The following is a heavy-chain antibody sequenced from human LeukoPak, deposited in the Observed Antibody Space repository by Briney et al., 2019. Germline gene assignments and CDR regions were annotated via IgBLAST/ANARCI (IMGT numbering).Heavy chain of an antibody. V-gene: IGHV1-18*01. J-gene: IGHJ4*02. CDR2: ISAYNGNT. D-gene: IGHD3-9*01. CDR3: ARDYDILTGYNKFDY. Sequence: ASVKVSCKASGYTFTSYGISWARQAPGQGLEWMGWISAYNGNTNYAQKLQGRVTMTTDTSTSTAYMELRSLRSDDTAVYYCARDYDILTGYNKFDYWGQGTLVTVSS. CDR1: GYTFTSYG.